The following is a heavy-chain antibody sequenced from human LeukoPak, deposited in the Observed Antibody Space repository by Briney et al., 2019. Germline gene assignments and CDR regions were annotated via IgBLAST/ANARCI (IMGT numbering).Heavy chain of an antibody. V-gene: IGHV4-4*07. D-gene: IGHD3-22*01. CDR2: IYTSGST. Sequence: SETLSLTCTVSGVSIKSHYWSWIRQPPGKGLEWIGRIYTSGSTNYNPSLKSRVTMSVDTSKNQFSLKLSSVTAADTAVYYCARVNEPRITMSFDPWGQGTLVTVSS. CDR1: GVSIKSHY. J-gene: IGHJ5*02. CDR3: ARVNEPRITMSFDP.